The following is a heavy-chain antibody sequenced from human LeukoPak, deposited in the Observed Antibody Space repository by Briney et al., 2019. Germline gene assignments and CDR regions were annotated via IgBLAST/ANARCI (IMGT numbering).Heavy chain of an antibody. Sequence: SETLSLTCTVSGGSTSSYYWSWIRQPPGKGLEWIGYIYYSGSTNYNPSLKSRVTISVDTSKNQFSLKLSSVTAADTAVYYCARGLQQLFSFDYWGQGTLVTVSS. CDR3: ARGLQQLFSFDY. CDR1: GGSTSSYY. V-gene: IGHV4-59*01. J-gene: IGHJ4*02. D-gene: IGHD6-13*01. CDR2: IYYSGST.